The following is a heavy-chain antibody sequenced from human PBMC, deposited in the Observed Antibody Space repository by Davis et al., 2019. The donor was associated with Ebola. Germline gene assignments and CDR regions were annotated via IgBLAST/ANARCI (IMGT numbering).Heavy chain of an antibody. J-gene: IGHJ4*02. CDR2: IYYSGNA. Sequence: SETLSLTCTVSGGSISSGDYYWSWIRQHPGKGLEWIGYIYYSGNAYYNPSLKSRVTMSVDTSKNHFSLKLTSVTAADTAMYYCARMGWDSSSSVDYWGQGTLVTVSS. D-gene: IGHD6-6*01. CDR3: ARMGWDSSSSVDY. CDR1: GGSISSGDYY. V-gene: IGHV4-31*03.